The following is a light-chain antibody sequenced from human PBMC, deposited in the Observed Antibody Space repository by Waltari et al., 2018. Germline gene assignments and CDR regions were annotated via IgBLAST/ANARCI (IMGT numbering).Light chain of an antibody. CDR2: QVS. CDR1: QSLVHSDGNTY. V-gene: IGKV2-30*02. CDR3: MQGTHWPPWT. J-gene: IGKJ1*01. Sequence: DVLLTQSPLSLPVTLGQPASISCRSSQSLVHSDGNTYLNWFQQRPGLSPRRLIYQVSKRDSGVPDRFSGSGSGADLTLKISRVEAEDVGVYYCMQGTHWPPWTFGQGTKVEIK.